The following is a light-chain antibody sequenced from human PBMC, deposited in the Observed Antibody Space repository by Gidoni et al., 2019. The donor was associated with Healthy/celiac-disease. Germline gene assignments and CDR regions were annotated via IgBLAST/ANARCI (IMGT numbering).Light chain of an antibody. J-gene: IGLJ2*01. V-gene: IGLV6-57*02. CDR3: QSYDSSNQGVV. CDR2: EDN. CDR1: SGSIASNY. Sequence: NFMLTQPHSVSESPGKTVTLSCTGSSGSIASNYVQWYQQRPGSAPTTVIYEDNQRPSGVPDRFSGSIDSSSNSASLTISGLKTEDEADYYCQSYDSSNQGVVFGGGTKLTVL.